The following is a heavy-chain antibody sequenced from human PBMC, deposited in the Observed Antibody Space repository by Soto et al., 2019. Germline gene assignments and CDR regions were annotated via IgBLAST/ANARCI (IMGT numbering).Heavy chain of an antibody. J-gene: IGHJ6*02. D-gene: IGHD3-10*01. Sequence: WSLRLSCPASVFTCDDYAMRWCRQAPGKGLEWVSLISWDGGSTYYADSVKGRFTISRDNSKNSLYLQMNSLRAEDTALYYCAKDAESRGGMDVWGQGTTVTVSS. CDR3: AKDAESRGGMDV. CDR1: VFTCDDYA. V-gene: IGHV3-43D*04. CDR2: ISWDGGST.